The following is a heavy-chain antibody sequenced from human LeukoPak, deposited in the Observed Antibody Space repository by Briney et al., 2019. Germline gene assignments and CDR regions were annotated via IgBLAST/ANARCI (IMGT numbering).Heavy chain of an antibody. D-gene: IGHD6-13*01. CDR3: ASLGDYSSSWYAYFFDY. CDR1: GGTFSSYA. J-gene: IGHJ4*02. CDR2: IIPILGIA. V-gene: IGHV1-69*04. Sequence: ASVKVSCKASGGTFSSYAIGWVRQAPGQGLEWMGRIIPILGIANYAQKFQGRVTITADKSTSTAYTELSSLRSEDTAVYYCASLGDYSSSWYAYFFDYWGQGILVTVSS.